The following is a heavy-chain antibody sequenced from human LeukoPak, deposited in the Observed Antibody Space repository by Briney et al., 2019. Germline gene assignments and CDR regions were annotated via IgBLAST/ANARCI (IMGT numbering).Heavy chain of an antibody. D-gene: IGHD3-10*01. J-gene: IGHJ5*02. Sequence: EASVKVSCKASGYTFTSYYMHWVRQAPGQGLEWMGIINPSGGSTSYAQKFQGRVTMTRDMSTSTVYMELSSLRSEDTAVYYCATRLGPYGSGSYYNWFDPWGQGTLVTVSS. CDR1: GYTFTSYY. CDR2: INPSGGST. V-gene: IGHV1-46*01. CDR3: ATRLGPYGSGSYYNWFDP.